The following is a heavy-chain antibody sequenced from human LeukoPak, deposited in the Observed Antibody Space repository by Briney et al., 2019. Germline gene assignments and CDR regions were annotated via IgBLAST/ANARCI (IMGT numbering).Heavy chain of an antibody. J-gene: IGHJ6*03. CDR3: ARVDDMDV. CDR2: ISWNSGSI. CDR1: GFTFDDYA. Sequence: GGSLRLSCAASGFTFDDYAMHWVRQAPGKGLEWVSGISWNSGSIGYADSVKGRFTISRDNAKNSLYLQMNSLRAEDTAVYYCARVDDMDVWGKGTTVTISS. V-gene: IGHV3-9*01.